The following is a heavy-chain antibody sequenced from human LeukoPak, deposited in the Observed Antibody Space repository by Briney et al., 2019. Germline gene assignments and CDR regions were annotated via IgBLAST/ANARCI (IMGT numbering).Heavy chain of an antibody. CDR2: IYYSGST. CDR3: ARGALWGPYGDYDVGY. J-gene: IGHJ4*02. CDR1: GASFSSSSYY. D-gene: IGHD4-17*01. Sequence: SETLSLTCTVSGASFSSSSYYWSWIRQPPGKGQEWIGYIYYSGSTNYNPSLKSRVTISVDTSKNQFSLKLSSVTAADTAVYYCARGALWGPYGDYDVGYWGQGTLVTVSS. V-gene: IGHV4-61*01.